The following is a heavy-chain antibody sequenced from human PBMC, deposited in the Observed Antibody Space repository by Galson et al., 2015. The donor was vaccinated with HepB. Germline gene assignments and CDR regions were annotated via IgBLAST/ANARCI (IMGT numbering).Heavy chain of an antibody. CDR2: INSDGSST. Sequence: SLRLSCAASGFTFSSYWMHWVRQAPGKGLVWVSRINSDGSSTSYADSVKGRFTISRDNAKNTLYLQMNSLRAEDTAVYYCARGAQNYDFWSGYYTARLGYWGQGTLVTVSS. D-gene: IGHD3-3*01. V-gene: IGHV3-74*01. J-gene: IGHJ4*02. CDR1: GFTFSSYW. CDR3: ARGAQNYDFWSGYYTARLGY.